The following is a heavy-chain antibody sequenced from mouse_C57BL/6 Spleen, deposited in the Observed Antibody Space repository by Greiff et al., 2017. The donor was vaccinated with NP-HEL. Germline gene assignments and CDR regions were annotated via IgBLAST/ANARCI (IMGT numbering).Heavy chain of an antibody. CDR3: ARMAQATYYAMDY. CDR1: GYTFTSYW. CDR2: IYPGSGST. Sequence: QVQLQQSGAELVKPGASVKMSCKASGYTFTSYWITWVKQRPGQGLEWIGDIYPGSGSTNYNEKFKSKATLTVDTSSSTAYMQLSSLTSEDSAVYYCARMAQATYYAMDYWGQGTSVTVSS. J-gene: IGHJ4*01. V-gene: IGHV1-55*01. D-gene: IGHD3-2*02.